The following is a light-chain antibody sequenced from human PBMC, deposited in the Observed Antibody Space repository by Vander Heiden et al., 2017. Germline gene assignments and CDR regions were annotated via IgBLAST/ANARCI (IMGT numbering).Light chain of an antibody. CDR1: QSVSSN. CDR3: QQYNNWPPT. Sequence: EIVMTQSPATLSVSPGERATLSCRASQSVSSNVAWYQQKPGQAPRRLIYGASTRATGIPARFSGSGSGTEFTLTISSLQSEDFAVYYCQQYNNWPPTFGQGTKVEIK. CDR2: GAS. V-gene: IGKV3D-15*01. J-gene: IGKJ1*01.